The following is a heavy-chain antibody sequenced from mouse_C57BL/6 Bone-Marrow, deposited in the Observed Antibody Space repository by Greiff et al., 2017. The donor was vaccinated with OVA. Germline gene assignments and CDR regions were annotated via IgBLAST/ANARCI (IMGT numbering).Heavy chain of an antibody. D-gene: IGHD1-1*01. Sequence: VQLKQSGPELVKPGASVKMSCKASGYTFTDYNMHWVKQSHGKSLEWIGYINPNNGGTSYNQKFKGKATLTVNKSSSTAYMELRSLTSEDSAVYYCANYGSSHWYFDVWGTGTTVTVSS. V-gene: IGHV1-22*01. CDR1: GYTFTDYN. CDR2: INPNNGGT. J-gene: IGHJ1*03. CDR3: ANYGSSHWYFDV.